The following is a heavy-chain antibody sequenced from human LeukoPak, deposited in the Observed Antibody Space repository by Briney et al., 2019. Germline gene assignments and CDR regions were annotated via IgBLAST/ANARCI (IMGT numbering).Heavy chain of an antibody. Sequence: GWSLRLSCAASGFTFSNYAMSWVRQAPGKGLEWVSAVSGRDDSTYYADSVKGRFTISRDTSKNTLYLQMNSLRAEDTAVYYCAKWGDYDILTGYYDSDYWGQGTLVTVSS. D-gene: IGHD3-9*01. V-gene: IGHV3-23*01. CDR2: VSGRDDST. CDR1: GFTFSNYA. CDR3: AKWGDYDILTGYYDSDY. J-gene: IGHJ4*02.